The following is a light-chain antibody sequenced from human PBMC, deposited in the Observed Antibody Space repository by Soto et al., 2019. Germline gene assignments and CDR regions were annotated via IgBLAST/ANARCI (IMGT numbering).Light chain of an antibody. CDR3: SSYAGSNHVV. V-gene: IGLV2-8*01. CDR1: SSDVGSYNF. CDR2: EVS. J-gene: IGLJ2*01. Sequence: QSALTQPPSASGSPGQSVTISCTGSSSDVGSYNFVSWYQQHPGKAPKLMIYEVSKRPSGVPDRFSGSKSGNTASLTVSGLQAEDEADYYCSSYAGSNHVVFGGGTKLTVL.